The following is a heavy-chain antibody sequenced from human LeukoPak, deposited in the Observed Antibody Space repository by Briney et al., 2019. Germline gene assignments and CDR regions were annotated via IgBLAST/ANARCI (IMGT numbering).Heavy chain of an antibody. V-gene: IGHV3-23*01. D-gene: IGHD6-19*01. CDR2: ISGSGGST. J-gene: IGHJ4*02. CDR1: GFTFSSYA. CDR3: ATSNAVAGTLDFDY. Sequence: GGSLRLSCAASGFTFSSYAMSWVRRAPGKGLEWVSAISGSGGSTYYADSVKGRFTISRDNSKSTLYLQMNSLRAEDTAVYYCATSNAVAGTLDFDYWGQGTLVTVSS.